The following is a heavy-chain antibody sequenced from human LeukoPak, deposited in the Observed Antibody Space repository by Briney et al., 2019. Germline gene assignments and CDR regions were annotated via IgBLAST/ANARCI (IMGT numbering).Heavy chain of an antibody. CDR2: IRYDELQD. J-gene: IGHJ4*02. CDR1: GSTFRNHG. CDR3: VRDFSNYVAFFDS. D-gene: IGHD4-11*01. V-gene: IGHV3-30*02. Sequence: GGSLRLSCATSGSTFRNHGMHWVRQAPGKGLEWVAFIRYDELQDYYADSVRGRFTISRDNSKSALYLQMGSLRPEDTAMYYCVRDFSNYVAFFDSWGQGVLVTVSS.